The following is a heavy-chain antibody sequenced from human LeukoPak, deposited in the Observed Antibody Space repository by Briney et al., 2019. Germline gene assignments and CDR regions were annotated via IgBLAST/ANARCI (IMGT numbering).Heavy chain of an antibody. V-gene: IGHV4-30-2*05. CDR3: ARDLTTIGAFDI. Sequence: SETLSLTCAVPGGSISSGGYSWSWIRQPPGKGLEWIGYIYYSGSTYYNPSLKSRVTISVDTSKNQFSLKLSSVTAADTAVYYCARDLTTIGAFDIWGQGTMVTVSS. J-gene: IGHJ3*02. CDR2: IYYSGST. D-gene: IGHD4-17*01. CDR1: GGSISSGGYS.